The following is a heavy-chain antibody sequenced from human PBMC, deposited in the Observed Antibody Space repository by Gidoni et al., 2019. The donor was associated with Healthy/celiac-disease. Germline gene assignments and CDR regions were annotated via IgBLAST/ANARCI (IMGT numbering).Heavy chain of an antibody. V-gene: IGHV5-51*03. Sequence: EVQLVQTGAEVNKPGESLKISCKGSGYSFTTDSIGRVRKMPGKGLEWMGSIYPGDSDTRYSPSFQVQVTISADKSISTAYLQWSSRKASDTAMYYCARRACSGGSCYSVYAFDIWGQGTMVTVSS. J-gene: IGHJ3*02. D-gene: IGHD2-15*01. CDR2: IYPGDSDT. CDR3: ARRACSGGSCYSVYAFDI. CDR1: GYSFTTDS.